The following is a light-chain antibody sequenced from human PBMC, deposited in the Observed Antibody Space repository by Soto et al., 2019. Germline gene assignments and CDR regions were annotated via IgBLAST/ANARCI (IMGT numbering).Light chain of an antibody. Sequence: QSALTQPDSVSGSPGQSITISCTGTSSDVGAYNYVSWYQQHPGKAPKLMIFDVSDRPSGVSNRFSGTKSVNTASLTISGLQAEDEADYYCSAYTSSNTLVFGGGTKLTVL. CDR1: SSDVGAYNY. V-gene: IGLV2-14*01. CDR2: DVS. CDR3: SAYTSSNTLV. J-gene: IGLJ2*01.